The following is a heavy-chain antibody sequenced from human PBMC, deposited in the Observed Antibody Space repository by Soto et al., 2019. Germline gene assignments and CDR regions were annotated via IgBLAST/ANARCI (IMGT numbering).Heavy chain of an antibody. D-gene: IGHD2-15*01. CDR2: IHFSGNS. J-gene: IGHJ5*02. CDR3: ARGRGGGGTSNNWFDP. V-gene: IGHV4-59*01. Sequence: QVQLQEAGPGLMKPSETLSLACTVSGGSISSYYWSWIRQSPGKGLEWVEYIHFSGNSNYNPSLKSRVTISLDTSKNQFSLRLRSVTAADTAVDYCARGRGGGGTSNNWFDPWGQGNLVIVSS. CDR1: GGSISSYY.